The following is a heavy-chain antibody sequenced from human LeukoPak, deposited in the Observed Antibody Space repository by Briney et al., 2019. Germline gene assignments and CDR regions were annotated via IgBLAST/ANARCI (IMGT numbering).Heavy chain of an antibody. CDR2: ISTYSGAT. D-gene: IGHD6-13*01. J-gene: IGHJ4*02. CDR1: GYTFTTYG. V-gene: IGHV1-18*01. CDR3: AGVSSSSWYAAIDY. Sequence: GASVKVSCKASGYTFTTYGINWVRQAPGQGLEWMGWISTYSGATNYVQNLQGRVTMTTDTSTTTAYMELRSLRADDTAVYYCAGVSSSSWYAAIDYWGQGTLVTVSS.